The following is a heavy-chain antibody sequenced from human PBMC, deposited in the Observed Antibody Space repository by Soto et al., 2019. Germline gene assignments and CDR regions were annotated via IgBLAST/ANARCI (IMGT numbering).Heavy chain of an antibody. CDR3: ARGFCRSGNTGDYNSFYC. D-gene: IGHD3-16*01. Sequence: ASVNRSCKTSGYTFTKFDVNWVRQAAGEGLEWMGWMSPNSENKGYAQKFQGRISMTRDTSITTAYMELSSLRSEDTAVYYCARGFCRSGNTGDYNSFYCWGQGPLVTVSS. CDR1: GYTFTKFD. V-gene: IGHV1-8*01. CDR2: MSPNSENK. J-gene: IGHJ4*02.